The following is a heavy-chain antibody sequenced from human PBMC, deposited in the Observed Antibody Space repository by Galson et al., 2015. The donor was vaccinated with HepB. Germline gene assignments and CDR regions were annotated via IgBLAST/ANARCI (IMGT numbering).Heavy chain of an antibody. CDR1: GGTFSSYA. CDR2: IIPILGIA. Sequence: SVKVSCKASGGTFSSYAVSWVRQAPGQGLEWMGRIIPILGIANYAQKFQGRVTITADKSTSTAYMELSSLRSEDTAVYYCARIRSFDTAMVDPGVYFDLWGRGTLVTVSS. J-gene: IGHJ2*01. V-gene: IGHV1-69*04. CDR3: ARIRSFDTAMVDPGVYFDL. D-gene: IGHD5-18*01.